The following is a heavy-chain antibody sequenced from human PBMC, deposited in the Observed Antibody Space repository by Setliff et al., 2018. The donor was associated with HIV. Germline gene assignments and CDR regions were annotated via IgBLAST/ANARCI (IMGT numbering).Heavy chain of an antibody. J-gene: IGHJ4*02. CDR2: IRYDGSNK. V-gene: IGHV3-30*02. CDR3: AKDCAVVGGTGSLDS. D-gene: IGHD1-26*01. Sequence: GGSLRLSCAAPGFTFSSYGMHWVRQTPGKGLEWVAFIRYDGSNKYYADSVKGRFTISRDNSKNTLYLRMNSLRSEDTAVYFCAKDCAVVGGTGSLDSWGQGTLVTVSS. CDR1: GFTFSSYG.